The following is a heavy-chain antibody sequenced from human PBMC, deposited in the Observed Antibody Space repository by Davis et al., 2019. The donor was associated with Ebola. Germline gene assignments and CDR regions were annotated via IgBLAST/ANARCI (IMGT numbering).Heavy chain of an antibody. J-gene: IGHJ4*02. V-gene: IGHV1-46*01. CDR3: ARMSDTMTGDS. D-gene: IGHD3-3*01. Sequence: AASVKVSCKASEYTFSDDYIHWVRQARGQGLEWLGIVNPSAGRATYAPNFRGRIAMTRDMSTSTVYMELTSLTSQDTGLYFCARMSDTMTGDSWGQGTLVTVSS. CDR1: EYTFSDDY. CDR2: VNPSAGRA.